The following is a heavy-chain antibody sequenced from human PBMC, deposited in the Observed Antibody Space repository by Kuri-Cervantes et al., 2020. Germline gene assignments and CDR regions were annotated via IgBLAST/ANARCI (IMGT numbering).Heavy chain of an antibody. CDR3: ARPDIVVLRAAIPYFYYCVDV. Sequence: ASVKVSCKASGYTFTGYYIHWVRQATGQGLEWMGWMNPNSGTKGYAQKFQGRVTMTRNTSISTAYMELSSLRSDDTAVYYCARPDIVVLRAAIPYFYYCVDVWGQGTTVTVSS. CDR2: MNPNSGTK. J-gene: IGHJ6*02. CDR1: GYTFTGYY. D-gene: IGHD2-2*02. V-gene: IGHV1-8*01.